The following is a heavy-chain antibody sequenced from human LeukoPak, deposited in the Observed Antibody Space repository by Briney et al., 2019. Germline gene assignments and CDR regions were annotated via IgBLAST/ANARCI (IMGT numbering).Heavy chain of an antibody. Sequence: PGGSLRLSCAASGFTFSSYEMNWVRQAPGKGREWVSYISSSGSTIYYADSEKGRFTISRDNAKNSLYLQMNSLRAEDTAVYYCARGMGEAGYGGNPDDAFDIWGQGTMVTVSS. D-gene: IGHD4-23*01. CDR3: ARGMGEAGYGGNPDDAFDI. CDR1: GFTFSSYE. V-gene: IGHV3-48*03. CDR2: ISSSGSTI. J-gene: IGHJ3*02.